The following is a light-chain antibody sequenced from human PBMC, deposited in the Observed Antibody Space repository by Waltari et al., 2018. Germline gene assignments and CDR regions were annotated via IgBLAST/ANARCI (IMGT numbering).Light chain of an antibody. CDR1: ILGNKN. CDR2: QDT. Sequence: SYELTQPPSVSVSPGQTASITCSGDILGNKNASWYQQKQGKSPLLVIYQDTNRPSGIPERFSGSKSGNAATRTISGTQAMDEADYYCQALGTGAWVFGGGTKLTVL. V-gene: IGLV3-1*01. J-gene: IGLJ3*02. CDR3: QALGTGAWV.